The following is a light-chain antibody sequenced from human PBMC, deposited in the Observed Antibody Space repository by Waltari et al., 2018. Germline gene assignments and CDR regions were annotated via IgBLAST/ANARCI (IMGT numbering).Light chain of an antibody. J-gene: IGLJ1*01. CDR2: EVN. Sequence: QSALTQPPSASGSPGQSVTISCTGTSSDVGPSNPVSWHQQHPGKAPKLMIYEVNKRPSGVPDRFSGSKSGNTASLTVSGLQAEDEADYYCSSYADNTIFVFGTGTKVTVL. V-gene: IGLV2-8*01. CDR3: SSYADNTIFV. CDR1: SSDVGPSNP.